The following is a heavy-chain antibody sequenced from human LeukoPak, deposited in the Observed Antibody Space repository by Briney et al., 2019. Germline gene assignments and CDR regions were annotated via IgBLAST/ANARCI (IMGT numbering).Heavy chain of an antibody. CDR1: GFTFSSYG. Sequence: GGSLRLSCAASGFTFSSYGMHWVRQAPGKGLGWVAVISYDGSNKYYADSVKGRFTISRDNSENTLYLQMNSLRAEDTAVYYCASMVIHDYWGQGTLVTVSS. CDR2: ISYDGSNK. D-gene: IGHD5-18*01. CDR3: ASMVIHDY. V-gene: IGHV3-30*03. J-gene: IGHJ4*02.